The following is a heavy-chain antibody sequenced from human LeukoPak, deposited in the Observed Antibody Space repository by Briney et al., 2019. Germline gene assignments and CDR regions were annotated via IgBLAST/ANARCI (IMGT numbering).Heavy chain of an antibody. J-gene: IGHJ4*02. D-gene: IGHD4-17*01. V-gene: IGHV3-21*01. CDR3: ASGTTVTADY. CDR1: GFTFSSYS. CDR2: ISSSSSYI. Sequence: GGSLRLSCAASGFTFSSYSMNWVRQAPGKGLKWVSSISSSSSYIYYADSVKGRFTISRDNAKNSLYLQMNSLRAEDTAVYYCASGTTVTADYWGQGTLVTVSS.